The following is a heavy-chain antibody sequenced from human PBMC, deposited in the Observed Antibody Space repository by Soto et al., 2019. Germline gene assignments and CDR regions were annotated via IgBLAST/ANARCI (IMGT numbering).Heavy chain of an antibody. J-gene: IGHJ6*03. CDR3: ARGLGIAAAGYYYYMDV. D-gene: IGHD6-13*01. Sequence: ASVKVSCKASGYTFTSYDINWVRQATGQGLEWMGWMNPNSGNTGYAQKFQGRVTMTRNTSISTAYMELSSLRSEDTAVYYCARGLGIAAAGYYYYMDVWGKGTTVTVSS. CDR1: GYTFTSYD. CDR2: MNPNSGNT. V-gene: IGHV1-8*01.